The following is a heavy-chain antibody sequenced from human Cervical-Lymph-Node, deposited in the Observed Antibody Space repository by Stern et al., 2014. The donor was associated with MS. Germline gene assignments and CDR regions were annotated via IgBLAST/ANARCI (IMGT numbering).Heavy chain of an antibody. CDR3: ARDNYGPYY. CDR2: ISTYNGNT. V-gene: IGHV1-18*01. J-gene: IGHJ4*02. D-gene: IGHD3-10*01. Sequence: VQLVQSGAEVKKPGASVKVSCKASGYTFTSYGISWVRQAPGQGLEWMGWISTYNGNTNYAQKFQGRVTMTTDTSTSTVYMGLRSLTSDDTAVYYCARDNYGPYYWGQGTLVTVSS. CDR1: GYTFTSYG.